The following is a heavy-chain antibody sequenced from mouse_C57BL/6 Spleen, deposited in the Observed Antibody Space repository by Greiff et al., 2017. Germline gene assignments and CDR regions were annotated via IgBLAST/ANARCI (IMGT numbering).Heavy chain of an antibody. D-gene: IGHD1-1*01. CDR1: GYSFTSYY. Sequence: VKLQESGPELVKPGASVKISCKASGYSFTSYYIHWVKQRPGQGLEWIGWIYPGSGNTKYNEKFKGKATLTADTSSSTAYMQLSSLTSEDSAVYYCARSHYGSAMDYWGQGTSVTVSS. CDR3: ARSHYGSAMDY. J-gene: IGHJ4*01. CDR2: IYPGSGNT. V-gene: IGHV1-66*01.